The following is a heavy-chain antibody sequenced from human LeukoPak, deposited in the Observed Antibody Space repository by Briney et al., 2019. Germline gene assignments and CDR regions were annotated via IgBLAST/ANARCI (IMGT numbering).Heavy chain of an antibody. CDR1: GFTFSSYA. V-gene: IGHV3-23*01. CDR3: AKSTLWLPDNRFDY. D-gene: IGHD5-18*01. CDR2: ISGSGGST. Sequence: SGGSLRLSCAASGFTFSSYAMSWVRQAPGKGLEWVSAISGSGGSTYYADSVKGRFTISRDNSKNTLYLQMNSLRAEDTAVYYCAKSTLWLPDNRFDYWGQGTLVTVSS. J-gene: IGHJ4*02.